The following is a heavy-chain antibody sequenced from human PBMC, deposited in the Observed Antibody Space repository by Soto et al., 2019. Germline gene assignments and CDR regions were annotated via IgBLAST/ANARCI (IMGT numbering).Heavy chain of an antibody. Sequence: GGSLRLSCAASGFTFSSYAMSWVRQAPGKGLEWVSASSGSGGSTYYADSVKGRFTISRDNSKNTLYLQMNSLRAEDTAVYYCANTPPGGSYMFDYWGQGTLVTVSS. CDR3: ANTPPGGSYMFDY. V-gene: IGHV3-23*01. D-gene: IGHD1-26*01. J-gene: IGHJ4*02. CDR2: SSGSGGST. CDR1: GFTFSSYA.